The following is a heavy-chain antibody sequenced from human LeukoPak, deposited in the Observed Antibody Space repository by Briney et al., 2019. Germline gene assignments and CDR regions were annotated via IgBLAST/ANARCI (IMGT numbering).Heavy chain of an antibody. CDR2: ISYDGSNK. CDR1: AFTFSSYA. V-gene: IGHV3-30-3*01. D-gene: IGHD6-13*01. Sequence: PGGCLRLSCAATAFTFSSYAVHWVRQAPCKGLEWVGVISYDGSNKYYADSVKGRFTISRDNSKNTLYLQMNSLRAEDTAVYYCAREEQQLAHFDYWGQGTLVTVSS. J-gene: IGHJ4*02. CDR3: AREEQQLAHFDY.